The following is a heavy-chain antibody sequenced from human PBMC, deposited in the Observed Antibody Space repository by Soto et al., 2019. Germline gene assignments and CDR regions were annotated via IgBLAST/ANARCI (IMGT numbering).Heavy chain of an antibody. J-gene: IGHJ4*02. CDR2: FDPEDGET. D-gene: IGHD6-19*01. V-gene: IGHV1-24*01. CDR1: GYTLTELS. Sequence: QVQLVQSGAEVKKPGASVKVSCKVSGYTLTELSMHWVRQAPGKGLEWMGGFDPEDGETIYAQKFQGRVTMTEETSTDTAYLDLSSLRSEDPAVYYCATGYSRGWYFLGNWGQGPLVTVSS. CDR3: ATGYSRGWYFLGN.